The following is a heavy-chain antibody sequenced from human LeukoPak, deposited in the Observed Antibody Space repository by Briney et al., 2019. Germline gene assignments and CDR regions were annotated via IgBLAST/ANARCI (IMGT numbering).Heavy chain of an antibody. CDR3: VRDLNYLFDY. CDR2: IYYSGST. CDR1: GGSISNYY. D-gene: IGHD1-7*01. J-gene: IGHJ4*02. V-gene: IGHV4-59*01. Sequence: SDTLSLTCTVSGGSISNYYWSWLRQPPGKALEGFGYIYYSGSTNYNPSLKSRLTISVATSKNHFSLTLISVPAADTGVYYCVRDLNYLFDYWGQGILVTVSS.